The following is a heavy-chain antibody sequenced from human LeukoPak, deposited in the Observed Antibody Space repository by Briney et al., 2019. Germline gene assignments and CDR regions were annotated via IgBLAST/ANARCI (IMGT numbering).Heavy chain of an antibody. Sequence: GASVQVSCKASGYTFTGYYMHWVRQAPGQGREWMGWINPNSGSTNYAQKFQGRVTMIRDTSISTAYMELSRLRSDDTAVYYCARGLPYGGYGGWFDPWGQGTLVTVSS. J-gene: IGHJ5*02. CDR1: GYTFTGYY. D-gene: IGHD5-12*01. V-gene: IGHV1-2*02. CDR3: ARGLPYGGYGGWFDP. CDR2: INPNSGST.